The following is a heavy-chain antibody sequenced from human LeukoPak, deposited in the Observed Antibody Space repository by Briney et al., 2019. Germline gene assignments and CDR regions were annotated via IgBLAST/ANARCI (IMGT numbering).Heavy chain of an antibody. J-gene: IGHJ4*02. Sequence: GGSLRLSRAASGFTFNSYGMHWVRQAPGKGLEWVAVISYDGSNKYYADSVKGRFTISRDNSKNTLYLQMNSLRAEDTAIYYCATYKQVLLPFESWGQGTLVTVSS. V-gene: IGHV3-30*03. D-gene: IGHD2-8*02. CDR1: GFTFNSYG. CDR2: ISYDGSNK. CDR3: ATYKQVLLPFES.